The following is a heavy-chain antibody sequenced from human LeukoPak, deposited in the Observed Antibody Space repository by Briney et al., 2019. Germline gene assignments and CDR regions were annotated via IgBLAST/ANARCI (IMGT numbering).Heavy chain of an antibody. D-gene: IGHD6-19*01. CDR3: ARDSKQWLVRAFDI. V-gene: IGHV3-21*01. CDR2: ISSSSSYI. J-gene: IGHJ3*02. Sequence: GGSLRLSCSASGFTFSSYGMHWVRQAPGKGLEWVSSISSSSSYIYYADSVKGRFTISRDNAKNSLYLQMNSLRAEDTAVYYCARDSKQWLVRAFDIWGQGTMVTVSS. CDR1: GFTFSSYG.